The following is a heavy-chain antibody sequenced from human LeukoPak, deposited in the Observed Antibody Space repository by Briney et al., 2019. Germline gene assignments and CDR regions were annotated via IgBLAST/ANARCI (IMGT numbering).Heavy chain of an antibody. Sequence: GGSLILSCAASGFTFSSYAMSWVRQAPGKGLEWVSAISGSGGSTYYADSVKGRFTISRDNSKNTLYLQMNSLRAEDTAVYYCAKRDKDCGGGCYLNAEYFQHWGQGTLVTVSS. D-gene: IGHD2-21*02. CDR2: ISGSGGST. J-gene: IGHJ1*01. CDR1: GFTFSSYA. V-gene: IGHV3-23*01. CDR3: AKRDKDCGGGCYLNAEYFQH.